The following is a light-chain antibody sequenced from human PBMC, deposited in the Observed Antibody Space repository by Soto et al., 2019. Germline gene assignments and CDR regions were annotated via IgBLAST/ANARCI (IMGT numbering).Light chain of an antibody. V-gene: IGLV2-8*01. CDR1: SSDVGGYNY. CDR3: SSYAGSNNVV. J-gene: IGLJ2*01. Sequence: QSALTQPPSASGSPGQSVTISCTGTSSDVGGYNYVSWYQQHPGKATKLMIYEVSKQPSGVPDRFSGSKSGNTASLTVSGLQADDEADYYCSSYAGSNNVVFGGGTKLTVL. CDR2: EVS.